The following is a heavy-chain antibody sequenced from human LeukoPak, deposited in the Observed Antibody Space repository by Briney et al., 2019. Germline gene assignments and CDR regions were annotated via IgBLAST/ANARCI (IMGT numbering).Heavy chain of an antibody. D-gene: IGHD3-22*01. CDR1: GYTFTSYD. Sequence: ASVKVSCKASGYTFTSYDINWVRQATGQGLEWMGRINPNSGGTNYAQKFQGRVTMTRDTSISTAYMELSRLRSDDTAVYYCATIGYYDSSGYYSHDYWGQGTLVTVSS. V-gene: IGHV1-2*06. CDR3: ATIGYYDSSGYYSHDY. CDR2: INPNSGGT. J-gene: IGHJ4*02.